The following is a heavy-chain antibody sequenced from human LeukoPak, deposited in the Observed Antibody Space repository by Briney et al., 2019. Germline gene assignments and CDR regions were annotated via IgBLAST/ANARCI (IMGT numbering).Heavy chain of an antibody. D-gene: IGHD5-12*01. CDR2: INPNSGGT. CDR3: ARSGSGYEPYYGMDV. CDR1: GYTFTGYY. J-gene: IGHJ6*02. Sequence: ASVKVSCKASGYTFTGYYMHWVRQAPGQGLEWMGWINPNSGGTNYAQKFQGRVTMTRDTSISTAYMELSSLRSGDTAVYYCARSGSGYEPYYGMDVWGQGTTVTVSS. V-gene: IGHV1-2*02.